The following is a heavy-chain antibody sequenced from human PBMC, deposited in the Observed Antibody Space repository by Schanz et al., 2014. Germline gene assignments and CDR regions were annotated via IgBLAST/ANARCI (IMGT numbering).Heavy chain of an antibody. Sequence: QVQLQESGPGLVKPSGTLSLTCVVSGGSISSGVWWTWARQSPGKGLEWIGEIFHSGTTNYNPSPGVGVPFSVEKSKTQFSLILSSMTAADTAVYYCTRSTLWSYDVWGRGTMVIVSS. V-gene: IGHV4-4*02. J-gene: IGHJ3*01. CDR2: IFHSGTT. D-gene: IGHD2-21*01. CDR3: TRSTLWSYDV. CDR1: GGSISSGVW.